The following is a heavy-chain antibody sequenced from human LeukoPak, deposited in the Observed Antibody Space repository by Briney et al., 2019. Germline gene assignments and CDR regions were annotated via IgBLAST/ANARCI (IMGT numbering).Heavy chain of an antibody. CDR1: RGSISSYY. Sequence: SETLSLTCSVSRGSISSYYWSWIRQPPGKELEWIGYIYYSGSTSYNPSLKSRVTISVDTSKNQFSLKLSSVTAADTAVYYCARLRMVRGVIWGFDYWGQGTLVTVSS. J-gene: IGHJ4*02. D-gene: IGHD3-10*01. CDR2: IYYSGST. V-gene: IGHV4-59*08. CDR3: ARLRMVRGVIWGFDY.